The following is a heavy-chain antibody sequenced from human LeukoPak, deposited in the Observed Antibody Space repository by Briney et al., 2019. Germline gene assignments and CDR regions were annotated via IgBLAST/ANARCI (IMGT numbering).Heavy chain of an antibody. Sequence: ASVTVSCKAFGYTFTDHYFHWLRQAAGQGLEWMGWIHPGRGDTNYAQKFQGRVSLTRDTSISTAYMKLSGLTSDDTAVYFCARDHNWGPDYWGQGTLVSVSS. CDR3: ARDHNWGPDY. CDR2: IHPGRGDT. D-gene: IGHD7-27*01. J-gene: IGHJ4*02. V-gene: IGHV1-2*02. CDR1: GYTFTDHY.